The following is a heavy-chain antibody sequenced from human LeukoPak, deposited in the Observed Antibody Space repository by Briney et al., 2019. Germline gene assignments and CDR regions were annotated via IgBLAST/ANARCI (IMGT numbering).Heavy chain of an antibody. J-gene: IGHJ5*02. CDR1: GFTFSSYG. V-gene: IGHV3-30*02. D-gene: IGHD3-3*01. Sequence: PGGSLRLSCAASGFTFSSYGMHWVRQAPGKGLEWVAFIRYDGSNKYYADSVKGRFTISRDNSKNTLYLQMNSLRAEDTAVYYCAKDSGRFLEWFRSDPTWFDPWGQGTLVTVSS. CDR3: AKDSGRFLEWFRSDPTWFDP. CDR2: IRYDGSNK.